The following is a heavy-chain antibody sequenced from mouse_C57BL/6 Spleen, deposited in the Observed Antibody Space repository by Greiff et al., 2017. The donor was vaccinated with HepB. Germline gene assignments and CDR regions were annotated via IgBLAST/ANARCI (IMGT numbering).Heavy chain of an antibody. Sequence: QVQLQQPGAELVKPGASVKMSCKASGYTFTSYWITWVKQRPGQGLEWIGDIYPGSGSTNYNEKFKSKATLTVDTSSSTAYMQLSSLTSEDSAVYYCARHAYYSNYVWYFDVWGTGTTVTVSS. CDR2: IYPGSGST. CDR1: GYTFTSYW. J-gene: IGHJ1*03. D-gene: IGHD2-5*01. CDR3: ARHAYYSNYVWYFDV. V-gene: IGHV1-55*01.